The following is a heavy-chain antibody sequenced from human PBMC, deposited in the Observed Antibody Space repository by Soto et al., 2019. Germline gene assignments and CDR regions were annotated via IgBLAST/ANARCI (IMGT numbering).Heavy chain of an antibody. CDR2: FDPEDGET. Sequence: ASVKVSCKVSGYTLTELSMHWVRQAPGKGLEWMGGFDPEDGETIYAQKFQGRVTITADESTSTAYMELSSLRSEDTAVYYCARSSLAYGGYSYGYAYWGQGTLVTVSS. D-gene: IGHD5-18*01. V-gene: IGHV1-24*01. J-gene: IGHJ4*02. CDR1: GYTLTELS. CDR3: ARSSLAYGGYSYGYAY.